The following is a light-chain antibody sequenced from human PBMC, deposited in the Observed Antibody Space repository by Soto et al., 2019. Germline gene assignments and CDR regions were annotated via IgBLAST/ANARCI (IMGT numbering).Light chain of an antibody. CDR3: AAWDDSLSGRV. CDR1: GSNIGLNY. Sequence: QSVLTQPPSASGTPGQRVTMSCSGSGSNIGLNYVYWFQQFPVTAPKLLIYNNDQRPSGVPDRFSGSKSGTSASLDISGLRSEDEADYYCAAWDDSLSGRVFGGGTKLTGL. V-gene: IGLV1-47*02. CDR2: NND. J-gene: IGLJ3*02.